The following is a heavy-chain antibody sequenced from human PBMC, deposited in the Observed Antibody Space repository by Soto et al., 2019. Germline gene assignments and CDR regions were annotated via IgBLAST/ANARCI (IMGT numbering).Heavy chain of an antibody. Sequence: GGSLRLSCAASGFTFSSYGMHWVRQAPGKGLEWVAVISYDGSNKYYADSVKGRFTISRDNSKNTLYLQMNSLRAEDTAVYYCAKGGSLGPNENYYYGMDVWGQGTTVTVSS. CDR3: AKGGSLGPNENYYYGMDV. V-gene: IGHV3-30*18. D-gene: IGHD3-10*01. CDR1: GFTFSSYG. J-gene: IGHJ6*02. CDR2: ISYDGSNK.